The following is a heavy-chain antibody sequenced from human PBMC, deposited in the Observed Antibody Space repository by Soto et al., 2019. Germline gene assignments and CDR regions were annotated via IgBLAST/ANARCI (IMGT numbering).Heavy chain of an antibody. V-gene: IGHV3-21*01. CDR3: ARESEDLTSNFDY. CDR2: ISSTTNYI. J-gene: IGHJ4*02. Sequence: PGGSLRLSCAASGFTFSSYSMNWVRQAPGKGLEWVSSISSTTNYIYYADSMKGRFTVSRDNAKNSVYVDMNSLSAEDTAVYYCARESEDLTSNFDYWGQGTLVTVSS. CDR1: GFTFSSYS.